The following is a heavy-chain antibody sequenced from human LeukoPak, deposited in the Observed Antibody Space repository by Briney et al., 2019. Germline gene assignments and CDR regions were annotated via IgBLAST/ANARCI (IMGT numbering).Heavy chain of an antibody. Sequence: SEALSLTCTVSGGSIGSSTYYWGWIRQPPGMGLEWIGSMYYSGSTYYNPSLKSRITISVDTSKSQFSLKLRSVTAADTAVYYCAREMRSPRGGFDYWDQGTLVTVSS. J-gene: IGHJ4*02. CDR1: GGSIGSSTYY. V-gene: IGHV4-39*07. CDR3: AREMRSPRGGFDY. D-gene: IGHD3-10*01. CDR2: MYYSGST.